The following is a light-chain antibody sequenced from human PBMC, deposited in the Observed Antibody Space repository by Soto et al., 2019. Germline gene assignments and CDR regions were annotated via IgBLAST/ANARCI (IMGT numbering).Light chain of an antibody. CDR2: DAS. Sequence: EIVLTQSPVTLSLSPGERATLSCRASQSVGSYLAWYQQRPGQAPRLLVYDASNRATGIPARFSGSGSGTDFTLTISSLEPEDFAVCYCQQRSISWTFGQGTKVEVK. J-gene: IGKJ1*01. CDR3: QQRSISWT. V-gene: IGKV3-11*01. CDR1: QSVGSY.